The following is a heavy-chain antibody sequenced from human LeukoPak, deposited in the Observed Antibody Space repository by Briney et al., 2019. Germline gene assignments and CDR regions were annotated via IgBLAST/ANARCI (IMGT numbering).Heavy chain of an antibody. J-gene: IGHJ6*02. V-gene: IGHV3-48*02. Sequence: PGGSLRLSCAASGFTFSSYSMNWVRQAPGKGLEWVSYISSSSSTIYYADSVKGRFTISRDNAKNSLYLQMSSLRDEDTAVYYCARGAGTGYYYGMDVWGQGTTVTVSS. D-gene: IGHD2-8*02. CDR1: GFTFSSYS. CDR3: ARGAGTGYYYGMDV. CDR2: ISSSSSTI.